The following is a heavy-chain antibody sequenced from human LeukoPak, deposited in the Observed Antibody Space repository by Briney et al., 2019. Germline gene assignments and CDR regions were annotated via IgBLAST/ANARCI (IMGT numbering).Heavy chain of an antibody. CDR1: GGSISSSSYY. D-gene: IGHD3-10*01. Sequence: PSETLSLACTVSGGSISSSSYYWGWIRQPPGKGLEWIGSIYYSGSTYYNPSLKSRVTISVDTSKNQFSLKLSSVTAADTAVYYCASGGGITMVPYYSGQGTLVTVSS. V-gene: IGHV4-39*01. J-gene: IGHJ4*02. CDR3: ASGGGITMVPYY. CDR2: IYYSGST.